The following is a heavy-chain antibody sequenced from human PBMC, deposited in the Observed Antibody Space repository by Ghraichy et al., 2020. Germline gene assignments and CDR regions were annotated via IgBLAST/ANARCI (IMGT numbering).Heavy chain of an antibody. CDR3: ARLFLYFDY. V-gene: IGHV4-39*07. D-gene: IGHD2/OR15-2a*01. CDR1: GGSISSSSYY. CDR2: IYYSGST. J-gene: IGHJ4*02. Sequence: SETLSLTCTVSGGSISSSSYYWGWIRQPPGKGLEWIGSIYYSGSTYYNPSLKSRVTISVDTSKNQFSLKLSSVTAADTAVYYCARLFLYFDYWGQGTLVTVSS.